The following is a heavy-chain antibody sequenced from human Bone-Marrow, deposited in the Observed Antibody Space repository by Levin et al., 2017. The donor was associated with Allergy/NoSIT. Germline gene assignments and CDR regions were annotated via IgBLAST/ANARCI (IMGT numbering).Heavy chain of an antibody. CDR1: GFTFSNYA. J-gene: IGHJ4*02. CDR2: VRPTGGRT. Sequence: GGSLRLSCAASGFTFSNYAMAWVRQAPGKGLQWVSTVRPTGGRTYYADSVEGRFTISRDNSKNTMYLQLNSLRAEDTAKYYCARETGGSGWYTVDYWGRGTLVTVSS. V-gene: IGHV3-23*01. D-gene: IGHD6-13*01. CDR3: ARETGGSGWYTVDY.